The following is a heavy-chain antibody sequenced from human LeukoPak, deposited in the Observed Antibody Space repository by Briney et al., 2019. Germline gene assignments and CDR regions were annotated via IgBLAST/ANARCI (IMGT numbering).Heavy chain of an antibody. J-gene: IGHJ1*01. CDR3: ARAGIAVAGGYFQH. Sequence: SETLSLTXTVSGGSISSGSYYWSWIRQPAGKGLEWIGRIYTSGSTNYNPSLKSRVTISVDTSKNQFSLKLSSVTAADTAVYYCARAGIAVAGGYFQHWGQGTLVTVSS. CDR1: GGSISSGSYY. D-gene: IGHD6-19*01. V-gene: IGHV4-61*02. CDR2: IYTSGST.